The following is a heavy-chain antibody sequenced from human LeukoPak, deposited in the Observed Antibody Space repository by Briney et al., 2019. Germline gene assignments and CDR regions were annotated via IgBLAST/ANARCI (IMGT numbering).Heavy chain of an antibody. D-gene: IGHD3-16*02. V-gene: IGHV3-30*18. Sequence: PGRSLRLSCAASGFTFSSYGMHWVRQAPGKGLEWVAVISYDGNNKYYADSVKGRFTISRDNSKNTLYLQMNSLRAEDTAVYYCAKDGLRLGELSYWGQGTLVTVSS. J-gene: IGHJ4*02. CDR1: GFTFSSYG. CDR3: AKDGLRLGELSY. CDR2: ISYDGNNK.